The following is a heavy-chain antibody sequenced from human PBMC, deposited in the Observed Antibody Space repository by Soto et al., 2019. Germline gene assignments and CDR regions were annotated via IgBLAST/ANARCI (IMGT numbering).Heavy chain of an antibody. V-gene: IGHV1-8*02. J-gene: IGHJ5*02. CDR2: MNPGSGKT. CDR1: VYKLVNYD. CDR3: ARMASSGTLNWFDP. Sequence: SVKVCCKASVYKLVNYDISWVRQATGQGLEWMGWMNPGSGKTGYANKFQGRVTMTRDASTSTAHLELSSLTSEDTAVYYCARMASSGTLNWFDPWRQGTLATVSS.